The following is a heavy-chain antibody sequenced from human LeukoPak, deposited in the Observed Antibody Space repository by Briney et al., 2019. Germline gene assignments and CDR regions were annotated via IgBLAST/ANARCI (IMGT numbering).Heavy chain of an antibody. Sequence: GGSLRLSCAASGFTFRRYNMNWVRQAPGKGLEWVSYITGGSTTIYYADSVKGRFTISRDNAKNSLYLQMNSLRAEDTAVYYCAKEIWPTVTTPGRTYFEYWGQGALVTVSS. V-gene: IGHV3-48*01. D-gene: IGHD4-17*01. CDR1: GFTFRRYN. CDR2: ITGGSTTI. CDR3: AKEIWPTVTTPGRTYFEY. J-gene: IGHJ4*02.